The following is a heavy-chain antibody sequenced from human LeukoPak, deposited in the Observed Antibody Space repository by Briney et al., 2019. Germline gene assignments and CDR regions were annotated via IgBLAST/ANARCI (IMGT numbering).Heavy chain of an antibody. J-gene: IGHJ4*02. V-gene: IGHV4-59*01. D-gene: IGHD1-1*01. CDR1: GVSISSYY. CDR3: ARGIRTGYGY. Sequence: SETLSLTCTVSGVSISSYYWSWIRQPLGKGLEWIGYIYYSGSTNYNPSLKSRVTISVDTSKNQFSLKLSSVTAADTAVYYCARGIRTGYGYWGQGTLVTVSS. CDR2: IYYSGST.